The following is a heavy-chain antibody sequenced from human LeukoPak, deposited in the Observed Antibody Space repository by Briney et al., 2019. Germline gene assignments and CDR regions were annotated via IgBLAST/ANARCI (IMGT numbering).Heavy chain of an antibody. D-gene: IGHD6-13*01. CDR3: ASSLSSSWYFDY. J-gene: IGHJ4*02. Sequence: PGGSLRLSCSASGFTFSSYGMHWVRQAPGKGLEWVAVISYDGSNKYYADSVKGRFTISRDNSKNTLYLQMNSLRAEDTAVYYCASSLSSSWYFDYWGQGTLVTVSS. CDR2: ISYDGSNK. CDR1: GFTFSSYG. V-gene: IGHV3-30*03.